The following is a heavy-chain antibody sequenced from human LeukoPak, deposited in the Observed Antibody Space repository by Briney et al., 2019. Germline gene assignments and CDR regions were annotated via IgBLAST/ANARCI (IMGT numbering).Heavy chain of an antibody. CDR2: ISSSGSTI. CDR3: AKGSVPIISSSYFDY. Sequence: GGSLRLSCTASGFTFSDYYMSWIRQAPGKGLEWVSYISSSGSTIYYADFVKGRFTISRDNAKNSLYLQMNSLRAEDTAVYYCAKGSVPIISSSYFDYWGQGTLVTVSS. V-gene: IGHV3-11*04. CDR1: GFTFSDYY. J-gene: IGHJ4*02. D-gene: IGHD6-13*01.